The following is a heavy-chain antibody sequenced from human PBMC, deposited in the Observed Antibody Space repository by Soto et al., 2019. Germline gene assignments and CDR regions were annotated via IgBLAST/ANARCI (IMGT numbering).Heavy chain of an antibody. CDR3: ARDLGMIVVMDY. Sequence: QVQLVESGGGVVQPGRSLRLSCAASGFTFSSYAMHWVRQAPGKGLEWVAVISYDGSNKYYADSVKGRFTISRDNSKNTLYLQMNSLRAEDTAVYYCARDLGMIVVMDYWGQGTLVTVSS. CDR1: GFTFSSYA. D-gene: IGHD3-22*01. J-gene: IGHJ4*02. CDR2: ISYDGSNK. V-gene: IGHV3-30-3*01.